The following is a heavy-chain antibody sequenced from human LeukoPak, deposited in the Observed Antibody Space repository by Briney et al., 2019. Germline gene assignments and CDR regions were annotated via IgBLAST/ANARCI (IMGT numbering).Heavy chain of an antibody. CDR1: GFTFNSYT. D-gene: IGHD6-19*01. CDR2: ISSSSSYI. V-gene: IGHV3-21*01. J-gene: IGHJ5*02. CDR3: ARDRRAGTLNSFDP. Sequence: GGSLRLSCVASGFTFNSYTMNWVRQAPGKGLEWVSSISSSSSYIYYADSVKGRFTISRDNARNSLYLQMNSLRAEDTAVYYCARDRRAGTLNSFDPWGQGTLVTVSS.